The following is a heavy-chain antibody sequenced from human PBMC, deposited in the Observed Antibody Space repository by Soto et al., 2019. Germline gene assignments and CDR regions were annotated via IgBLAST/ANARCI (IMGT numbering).Heavy chain of an antibody. CDR1: GYSFTSYW. D-gene: IGHD2-15*01. J-gene: IGHJ6*02. CDR3: ATGGSPLNAYYYGMDV. CDR2: IYPGDSDT. Sequence: PGESLKISCNGSGYSFTSYWIGLVRQMPGKGLEWMGIIYPGDSDTRYSPSFQGQVTISADKSISTAYLQWSSLKASDTAMYYCATGGSPLNAYYYGMDVWGQGTTVTVSS. V-gene: IGHV5-51*01.